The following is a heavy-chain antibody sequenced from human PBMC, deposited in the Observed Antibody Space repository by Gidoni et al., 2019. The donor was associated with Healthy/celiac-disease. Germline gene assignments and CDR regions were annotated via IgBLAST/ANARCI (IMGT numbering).Heavy chain of an antibody. CDR3: AREPLDY. J-gene: IGHJ4*02. Sequence: QVQLVESGGGVVLPGRSLRLSCAASGFTFSSYAMHWVRQAPGKGLEWVAVISYDGSNKYYADSVKGRFTISRDNSKNTLYLQMNSLRAEDTAVYYCAREPLDYWGQGTLVTVSS. CDR2: ISYDGSNK. V-gene: IGHV3-30-3*01. CDR1: GFTFSSYA.